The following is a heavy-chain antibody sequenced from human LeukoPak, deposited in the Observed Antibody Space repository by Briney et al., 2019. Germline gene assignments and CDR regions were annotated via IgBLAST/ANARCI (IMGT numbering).Heavy chain of an antibody. CDR1: GGSFSGYY. CDR2: IYYSGST. D-gene: IGHD5-18*01. Sequence: SETLSLTCAVYGGSFSGYYWSWIRQPPGKGLEWIGYIYYSGSTNYNPSLKSRVTISVDTSKNQFSLKLSSVTAADTAVYYCARTHANSYGYYFDYWGQGTLVTVSS. CDR3: ARTHANSYGYYFDY. V-gene: IGHV4-59*08. J-gene: IGHJ4*02.